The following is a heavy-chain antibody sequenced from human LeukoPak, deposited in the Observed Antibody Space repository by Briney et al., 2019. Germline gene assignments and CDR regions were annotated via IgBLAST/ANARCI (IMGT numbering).Heavy chain of an antibody. CDR3: ARVSYSRSYDYWYFDL. CDR1: GGSIFTYY. V-gene: IGHV4-59*01. CDR2: IYYSGNT. D-gene: IGHD6-13*01. Sequence: SETLSLTCAVSGGSIFTYYWSWIRQPPGKGLEWIGYIYYSGNTNYNPSLKSRVTISVDTSKNQFSLKLRSVTAADTAVYYCARVSYSRSYDYWYFDLWGRGTLVTVSS. J-gene: IGHJ2*01.